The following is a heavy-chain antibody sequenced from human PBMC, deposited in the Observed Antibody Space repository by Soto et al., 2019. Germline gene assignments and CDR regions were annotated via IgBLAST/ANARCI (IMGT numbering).Heavy chain of an antibody. Sequence: ASETLSLTCTFSGGSISSGGYYWSWIRQHPGKGLEWIGYIYYSGSTYYNPSLKSRVTISVDTSKNQFSLKLSSVTAADTAVYYCARYDNSGSHGFDIWGQGTMVTVSS. D-gene: IGHD3-22*01. CDR2: IYYSGST. CDR1: GGSISSGGYY. CDR3: ARYDNSGSHGFDI. V-gene: IGHV4-31*03. J-gene: IGHJ3*02.